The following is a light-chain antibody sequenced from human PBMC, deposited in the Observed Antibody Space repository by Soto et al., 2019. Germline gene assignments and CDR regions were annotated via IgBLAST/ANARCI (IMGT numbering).Light chain of an antibody. V-gene: IGKV3-20*01. J-gene: IGKJ4*01. CDR1: QIVDSLY. Sequence: EIVLTQSPGTLSLSPGERATLSCRASQIVDSLYLTWYQQKPGQAPRLLIYGASSRATGIPHRFSGSGSGTDFTLTISRLEPEDSVVYYCQLYSRSPPQVIFGGGTKVEIK. CDR2: GAS. CDR3: QLYSRSPPQVI.